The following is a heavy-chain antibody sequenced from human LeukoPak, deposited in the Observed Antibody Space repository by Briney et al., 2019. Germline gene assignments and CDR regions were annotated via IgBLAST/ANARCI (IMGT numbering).Heavy chain of an antibody. V-gene: IGHV4-39*01. Sequence: PSETLSLTCTVSGGSISSSSYYWGWIRQPPGKGLEWIGSIYYSGSTYYNPSLKSRVTISVDTSKNQFSLKLSSVTAADTAVYYCAQTAVGGYCSSTSCFFGVSYGDAFDIWGQGTMVTVSS. CDR1: GGSISSSSYY. D-gene: IGHD2-2*01. CDR2: IYYSGST. J-gene: IGHJ3*02. CDR3: AQTAVGGYCSSTSCFFGVSYGDAFDI.